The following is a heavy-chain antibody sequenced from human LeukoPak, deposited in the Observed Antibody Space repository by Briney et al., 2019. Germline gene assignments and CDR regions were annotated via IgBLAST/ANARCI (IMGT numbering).Heavy chain of an antibody. J-gene: IGHJ4*02. CDR3: VVAAISAAGDLSYYFDY. V-gene: IGHV4-30-4*01. CDR1: GGSISSGDYY. Sequence: SEALSLTCTVSGGSISSGDYYWSWIRQPPGKGLEWIRYVSYSGSTYYTPSLKSQITISVDTSKNQFSLKLSSVTAGDTAVYYCVVAAISAAGDLSYYFDYWGQGTLVTVSS. CDR2: VSYSGST. D-gene: IGHD6-13*01.